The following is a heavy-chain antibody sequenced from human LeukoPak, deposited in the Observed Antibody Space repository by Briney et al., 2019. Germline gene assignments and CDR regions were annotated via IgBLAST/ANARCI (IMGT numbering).Heavy chain of an antibody. J-gene: IGHJ3*02. V-gene: IGHV4-59*12. Sequence: PSETLSLTCTVSSGSISSYYWSWIRQAPGKGLEWIGYIYYSGSSNYNPSFKSRVTISVDRSKNQFSLKLSSVTAADTAVYYCARDSSSFAFDIWGQGTMVTVSS. D-gene: IGHD6-13*01. CDR2: IYYSGSS. CDR3: ARDSSSFAFDI. CDR1: SGSISSYY.